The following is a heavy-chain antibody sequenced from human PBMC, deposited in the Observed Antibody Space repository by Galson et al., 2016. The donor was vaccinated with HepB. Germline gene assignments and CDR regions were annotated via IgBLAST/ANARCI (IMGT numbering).Heavy chain of an antibody. CDR1: GDSISSGGYY. CDR3: ARLWSGYFDY. D-gene: IGHD3-3*01. CDR2: IFYSGST. V-gene: IGHV4-31*03. J-gene: IGHJ4*02. Sequence: TLSLTCTVSGDSISSGGYYWSWIRQHPGKGLEWIAYIFYSGSTYYNPSPKGRVIISVDTSKNHFSLKLNSVTAADTAVYYCARLWSGYFDYWGQGTLVSVSS.